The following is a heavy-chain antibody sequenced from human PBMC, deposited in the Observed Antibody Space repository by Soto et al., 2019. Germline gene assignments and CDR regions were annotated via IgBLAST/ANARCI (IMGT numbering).Heavy chain of an antibody. CDR3: ARDSPPNYL. D-gene: IGHD7-27*01. V-gene: IGHV1-18*01. Sequence: ASVKVSCKASGGTFSSYAISWVRQAPGQGLEWMGGISAYFGNTNYAQKLQGRVTMTTDTSTSTAYMELRSLRSDDTAVYYCARDSPPNYLWGQGTLVTVSS. J-gene: IGHJ5*02. CDR2: ISAYFGNT. CDR1: GGTFSSYA.